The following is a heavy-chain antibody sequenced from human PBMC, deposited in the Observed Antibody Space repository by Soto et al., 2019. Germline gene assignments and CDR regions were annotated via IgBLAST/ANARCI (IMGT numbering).Heavy chain of an antibody. CDR1: GFTFSSYA. V-gene: IGHV3-23*01. CDR3: AKLGGNDAFDL. CDR2: ISGSGGST. Sequence: EVQLLESGGGLVQPGGSLRLSCTASGFTFSSYAMSWVRQAPGKGLEWVSGISGSGGSTYYADSVKGRFTISRDNSKNTLYLQMNSLRADDTAAYYFAKLGGNDAFDLWGQGTMVTVSS. D-gene: IGHD2-15*01. J-gene: IGHJ3*01.